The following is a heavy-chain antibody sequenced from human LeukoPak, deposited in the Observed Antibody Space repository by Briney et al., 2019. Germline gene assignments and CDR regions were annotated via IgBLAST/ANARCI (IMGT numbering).Heavy chain of an antibody. CDR3: ASTLYGSGSYYSDY. J-gene: IGHJ4*02. V-gene: IGHV4-61*02. CDR1: GGSISSGDYF. Sequence: PSETLSLTCTVSGGSISSGDYFWSWLRQPAGKELEWIGRIYGSGSTNYNPSLKSRVTMSVDTAKNQFSLKLNSVTAADTAVYYCASTLYGSGSYYSDYWGQGTLVTVSS. D-gene: IGHD3-10*01. CDR2: IYGSGST.